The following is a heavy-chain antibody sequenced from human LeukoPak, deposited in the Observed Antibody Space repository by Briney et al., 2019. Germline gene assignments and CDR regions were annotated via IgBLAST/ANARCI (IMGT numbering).Heavy chain of an antibody. D-gene: IGHD5-24*01. Sequence: ASVKVSCKASGCTFTGYYMHWVRQAPGQGLEWMGWINPNSGGTNYAQKFQGRVTMTRDTSISTAYMELSRLRSDDTAVYYCARSVEMATITDYWGQGTLVTVSS. CDR3: ARSVEMATITDY. J-gene: IGHJ4*02. V-gene: IGHV1-2*02. CDR1: GCTFTGYY. CDR2: INPNSGGT.